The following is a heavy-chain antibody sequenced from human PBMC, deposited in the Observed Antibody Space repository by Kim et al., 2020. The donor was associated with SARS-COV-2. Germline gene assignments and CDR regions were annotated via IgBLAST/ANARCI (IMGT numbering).Heavy chain of an antibody. D-gene: IGHD3-22*01. Sequence: ASVKVSCKASGYTFTSYGISWVRQAPGQGLEWMGWISAYNGNTNYAQKLQGRVTMTTDTSTSTAYMELRSLRSDDTAVYYCARDDPGGMIVVVITSDAFDIWGQGKMVTVSS. V-gene: IGHV1-18*04. CDR3: ARDDPGGMIVVVITSDAFDI. J-gene: IGHJ3*02. CDR2: ISAYNGNT. CDR1: GYTFTSYG.